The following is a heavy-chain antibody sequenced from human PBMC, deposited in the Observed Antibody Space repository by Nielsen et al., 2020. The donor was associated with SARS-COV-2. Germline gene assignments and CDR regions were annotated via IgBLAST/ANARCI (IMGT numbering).Heavy chain of an antibody. Sequence: SETLSLTCTVSGGSISSYYWSWIRQPPGKGLEWIGYIYYSGSTNYNPSLKSRVTISVDTSKNQFSLKLSSVTAADTAVYYCAGRASVAGTFAFDYWGQGTLVTVSS. CDR2: IYYSGST. J-gene: IGHJ4*02. V-gene: IGHV4-59*01. D-gene: IGHD6-19*01. CDR1: GGSISSYY. CDR3: AGRASVAGTFAFDY.